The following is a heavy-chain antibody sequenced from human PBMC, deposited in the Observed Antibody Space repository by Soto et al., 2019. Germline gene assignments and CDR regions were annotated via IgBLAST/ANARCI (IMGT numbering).Heavy chain of an antibody. Sequence: QVELLESGGGVVQPGRSLRLSCSASGFIFSSYAMHWVRQAPGKGLEWVAVISYDGSNEDYAESLKGRFTISRDNSRNTLYLQMNSLRAEDTAVYYCAKGFCSGGRCYNTGGDYWGQGILVTVSS. CDR1: GFIFSSYA. V-gene: IGHV3-30*18. CDR3: AKGFCSGGRCYNTGGDY. J-gene: IGHJ4*02. D-gene: IGHD2-15*01. CDR2: ISYDGSNE.